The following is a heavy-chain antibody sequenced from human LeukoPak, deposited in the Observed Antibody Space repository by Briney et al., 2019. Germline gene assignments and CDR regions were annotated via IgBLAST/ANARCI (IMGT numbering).Heavy chain of an antibody. V-gene: IGHV3-30*02. CDR1: GFTFSSYG. J-gene: IGHJ3*02. Sequence: GGSLRLSCAASGFTFSSYGMHWVRQAPGKGLEWVAFIRYDGSNKYYADSVKGRYTISRDNSKNTLYLQMNSLRAEDTAVYYCARTSYDAFDIWGQGIMVTVSS. D-gene: IGHD1/OR15-1a*01. CDR2: IRYDGSNK. CDR3: ARTSYDAFDI.